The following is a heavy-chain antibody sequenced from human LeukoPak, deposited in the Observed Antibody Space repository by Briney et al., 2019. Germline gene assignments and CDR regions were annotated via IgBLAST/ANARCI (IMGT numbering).Heavy chain of an antibody. CDR1: GYSFTTYW. J-gene: IGHJ4*02. V-gene: IGHV5-51*01. Sequence: GESLKISCKGSGYSFTTYWIGWVRQMPGKGLEWMGIIYPGASDTRYSPSFKGQVTISADTSIRPAYLQWSSLKASDTAMYYCARHQIVGATRSPFDYWGQGTLVTVSS. CDR2: IYPGASDT. D-gene: IGHD1-26*01. CDR3: ARHQIVGATRSPFDY.